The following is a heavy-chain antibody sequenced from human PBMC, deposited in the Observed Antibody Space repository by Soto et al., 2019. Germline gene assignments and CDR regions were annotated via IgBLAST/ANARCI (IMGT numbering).Heavy chain of an antibody. CDR3: VSQRTTVPTQAYFDY. D-gene: IGHD4-17*01. Sequence: PSETLSLTCTVSGGSVTNSSYYWGWIRQSPGKGLEWIGSVYYRGRSYSKSSVKSGVTISVDTSKNRFSLSLNSVTASDTAVYFCVSQRTTVPTQAYFDYWGPGALVTVSS. CDR2: VYYRGRS. J-gene: IGHJ4*02. CDR1: GGSVTNSSYY. V-gene: IGHV4-39*01.